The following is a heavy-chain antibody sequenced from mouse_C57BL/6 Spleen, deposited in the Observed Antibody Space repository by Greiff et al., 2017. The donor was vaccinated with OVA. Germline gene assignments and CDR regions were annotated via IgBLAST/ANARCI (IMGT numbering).Heavy chain of an antibody. CDR2: IDPETGGT. V-gene: IGHV1-15*01. Sequence: VKLKQSGAELVRPGASVTLSCKASGYTFTDYEMHWVKQTPVHGLEWIGAIDPETGGTAYNQKFKGKAILTADKSSSTAYMELRSLTSEDSAVYYCTRYSNYVDYWGQGTTLTVSS. J-gene: IGHJ2*01. CDR3: TRYSNYVDY. CDR1: GYTFTDYE.